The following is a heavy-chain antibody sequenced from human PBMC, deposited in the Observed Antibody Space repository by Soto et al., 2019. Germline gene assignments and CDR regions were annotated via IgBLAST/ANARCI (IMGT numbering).Heavy chain of an antibody. CDR2: IWYDGSNK. J-gene: IGHJ6*02. Sequence: QVQLVESGGGVVQPGRSLRLSCAASGFTFSSYGMHWVRQAPGKGLEWVAVIWYDGSNKYYADSVKGRFTISRDNSKNTLYLQMNSLRAEDTAVYYCARDGGSSWYWEYYYYYYGMDVWGQGTTVTVSS. CDR1: GFTFSSYG. V-gene: IGHV3-33*01. D-gene: IGHD6-13*01. CDR3: ARDGGSSWYWEYYYYYYGMDV.